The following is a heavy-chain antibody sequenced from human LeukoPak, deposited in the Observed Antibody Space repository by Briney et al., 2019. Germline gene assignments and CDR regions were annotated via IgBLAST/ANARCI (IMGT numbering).Heavy chain of an antibody. J-gene: IGHJ5*02. CDR2: IYTSGST. D-gene: IGHD3-22*01. CDR3: ARDRPAYYYDSSGYP. V-gene: IGHV4-61*02. Sequence: SETLSLTCTVSGGSISSGCSYWSWIRQPAGKGLEWIARIYTSGSTHYNPSPESRVTISVHTSKNEFSLKLSSVTAADTAVYYCARDRPAYYYDSSGYPWGQGTLVTVSS. CDR1: GGSISSGCSY.